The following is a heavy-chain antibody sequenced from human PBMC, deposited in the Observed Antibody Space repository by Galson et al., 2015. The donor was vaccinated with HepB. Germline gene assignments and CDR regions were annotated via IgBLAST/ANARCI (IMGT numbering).Heavy chain of an antibody. CDR1: GFTFSGSA. V-gene: IGHV3-73*01. Sequence: SLRLSCAASGFTFSGSAIHWVRQASGKGLEWVGRIRSNASSHATAYTASLKGRFTISRDDSKNTAYLHMDSLKTEDTAVYYCARLGDLSGNSSLWGQGTLVTVSS. D-gene: IGHD3-22*01. J-gene: IGHJ4*02. CDR2: IRSNASSHAT. CDR3: ARLGDLSGNSSL.